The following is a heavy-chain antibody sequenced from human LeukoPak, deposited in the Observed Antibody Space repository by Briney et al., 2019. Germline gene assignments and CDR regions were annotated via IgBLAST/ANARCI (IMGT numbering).Heavy chain of an antibody. CDR3: AKDYSGGYFDWLSFDY. V-gene: IGHV3-23*01. J-gene: IGHJ4*02. CDR2: IDGNGDKT. CDR1: GFTFKSHH. Sequence: GGSLRLSCAASGFTFKSHHMSWVRRAPGKGLEWVSAIDGNGDKTYYADSVKGRFTISRDNSKNTLYLQMNSLRAEDTAVYYCAKDYSGGYFDWLSFDYWGQGTLVTVSS. D-gene: IGHD3-9*01.